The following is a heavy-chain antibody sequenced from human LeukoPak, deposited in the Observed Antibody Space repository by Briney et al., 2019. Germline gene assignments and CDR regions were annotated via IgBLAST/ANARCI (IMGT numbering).Heavy chain of an antibody. CDR1: GGSISSYY. CDR2: IYTSGST. Sequence: SETLSLTCTVSGGSISSYYWSWIRQPAGKGLEWIGRIYTSGSTNYNPSLKSRVTMSVDTSKNQFSLKLSSVTAADTAVYYCAREGLGYCSSTSCYTVFDYWGQGTLVTVSS. J-gene: IGHJ4*02. D-gene: IGHD2-2*02. CDR3: AREGLGYCSSTSCYTVFDY. V-gene: IGHV4-4*07.